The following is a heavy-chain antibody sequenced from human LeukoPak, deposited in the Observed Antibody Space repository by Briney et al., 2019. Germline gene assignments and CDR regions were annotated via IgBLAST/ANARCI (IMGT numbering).Heavy chain of an antibody. CDR2: ISGSGGST. J-gene: IGHJ4*02. Sequence: GGSLRLSCAASGFTFSSYAMSWVRQAPGKGLEWVSAISGSGGSTYYADSVKGRFTISRDNSKNTLYLQMNSLRVEDTAVYYCAKDLLPLTTVTTGGFDYWGQGTLVTVSS. CDR3: AKDLLPLTTVTTGGFDY. V-gene: IGHV3-23*01. CDR1: GFTFSSYA. D-gene: IGHD4-17*01.